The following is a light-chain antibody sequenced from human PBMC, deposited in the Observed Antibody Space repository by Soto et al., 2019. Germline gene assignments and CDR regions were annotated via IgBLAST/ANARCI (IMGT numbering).Light chain of an antibody. V-gene: IGKV1-9*01. CDR2: GAS. CDR3: QQLDSFPLT. Sequence: DIQVTQSPSSLSASLGDRVSITCRASRDISNYLAWYQQKPGKAPKLLIYGASTLQTGVPSRFSGSGSGTDFTLTITSLQPEDFATYYYQQLDSFPLTFGGGTKVEIK. CDR1: RDISNY. J-gene: IGKJ4*01.